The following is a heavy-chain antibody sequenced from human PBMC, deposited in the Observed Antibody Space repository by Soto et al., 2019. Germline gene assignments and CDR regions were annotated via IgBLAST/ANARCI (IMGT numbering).Heavy chain of an antibody. D-gene: IGHD1-1*01. J-gene: IGHJ4*02. V-gene: IGHV3-66*01. CDR2: IYSGGAT. CDR3: ARDGTYNWV. CDR1: VFTVSNNY. Sequence: EVQLVESGGGLVQPGGSLRLSCADSVFTVSNNYMRWVRQAPGKGLEWVSLIYSGGATYYADSVKGRFTISRDNSKNTLYLQMNSLRAEDMAVYYCARDGTYNWVGGQGILVTVSS.